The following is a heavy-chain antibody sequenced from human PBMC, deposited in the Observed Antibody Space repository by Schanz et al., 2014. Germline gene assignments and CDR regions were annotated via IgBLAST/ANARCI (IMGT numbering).Heavy chain of an antibody. CDR3: ARGRFGGYDPGSYYKGLDV. Sequence: EVQLLESGGGLVQPGGSLRLSCAASGFTFTNYAMTWVRQAPGKGLEWVSGISGSGGSTYDADSVKGRFTISRDNSKNTLYLQMDSLRPDDTAVYYCARGRFGGYDPGSYYKGLDVWGQGTTVTVS. J-gene: IGHJ6*02. D-gene: IGHD3-10*01. V-gene: IGHV3-23*01. CDR2: ISGSGGST. CDR1: GFTFTNYA.